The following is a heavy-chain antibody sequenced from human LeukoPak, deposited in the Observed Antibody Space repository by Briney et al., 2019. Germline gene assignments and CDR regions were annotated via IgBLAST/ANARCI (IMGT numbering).Heavy chain of an antibody. J-gene: IGHJ4*02. D-gene: IGHD5-12*01. CDR1: GGSISNYY. Sequence: SETLSLTCTVSGGSISNYYWSWIRQSPGKGLEWIGYIYYSGSTNYNPSLKSRVMMSVDASKSQFALRLTSVTAADSAVYYCARPWLYWGQGILVTVSS. CDR3: ARPWLY. V-gene: IGHV4-59*01. CDR2: IYYSGST.